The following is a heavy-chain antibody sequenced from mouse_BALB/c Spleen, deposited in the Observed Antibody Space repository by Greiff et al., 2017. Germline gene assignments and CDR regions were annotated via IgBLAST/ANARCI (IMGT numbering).Heavy chain of an antibody. D-gene: IGHD2-1*01. CDR1: GYTFTSYW. CDR3: ARYYGNYYWYFDV. Sequence: VKLMESGAELARPGASVKLSCKASGYTFTSYWMQWVKQRPGQGLEWIGAIYPGDGDTRYTQKFKGKATLTADKSSSTAYMQLSSLASEDSAVYYCARYYGNYYWYFDVWGAGTTVTVSS. J-gene: IGHJ1*01. V-gene: IGHV1-87*01. CDR2: IYPGDGDT.